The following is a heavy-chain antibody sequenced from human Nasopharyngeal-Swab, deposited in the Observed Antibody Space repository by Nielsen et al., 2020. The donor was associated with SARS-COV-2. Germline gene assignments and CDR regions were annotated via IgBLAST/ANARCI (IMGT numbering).Heavy chain of an antibody. D-gene: IGHD1-26*01. CDR2: IVVGSGNT. Sequence: SVKVSCKASGFTFTSSAVQWVRQARGQRLEWIGWIVVGSGNTNYAQKFQGRVTMTRDTSTSTVYMELSSLRSEDTAVYYCARDLWAVGATSNWGQGTLVTVSS. J-gene: IGHJ4*02. CDR1: GFTFTSSA. V-gene: IGHV1-58*01. CDR3: ARDLWAVGATSN.